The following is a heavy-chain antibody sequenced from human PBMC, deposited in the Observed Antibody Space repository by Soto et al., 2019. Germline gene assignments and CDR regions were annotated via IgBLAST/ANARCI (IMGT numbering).Heavy chain of an antibody. J-gene: IGHJ5*02. D-gene: IGHD5-12*01. Sequence: QVQLVQSGAEVKKPGSSVEVSCKASGGTFSSYAISWVRQAPGQGLEWRAGISPIFGTANYAQKFQGRVTITADESTSTAYMEMSSLRSEDTAVYYCARAVIGQGGYSGYRFDPWGQGTLVTVSS. CDR2: ISPIFGTA. V-gene: IGHV1-69*01. CDR3: ARAVIGQGGYSGYRFDP. CDR1: GGTFSSYA.